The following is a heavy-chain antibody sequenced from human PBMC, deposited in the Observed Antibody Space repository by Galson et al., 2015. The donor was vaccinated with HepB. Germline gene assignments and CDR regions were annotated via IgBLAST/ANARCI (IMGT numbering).Heavy chain of an antibody. D-gene: IGHD6-25*01. CDR1: GFTFSSYT. J-gene: IGHJ4*01. V-gene: IGHV3-48*01. Sequence: SLRLSCAASGFTFSSYTMNWVRQTPGKGLQWLSYISTNGATIHYADSVKGRFTISRDNSKNTLYLEMNSLRAEDTAVYYCAREMAIAAPASFDLWGHGTLVTVSS. CDR2: ISTNGATI. CDR3: AREMAIAAPASFDL.